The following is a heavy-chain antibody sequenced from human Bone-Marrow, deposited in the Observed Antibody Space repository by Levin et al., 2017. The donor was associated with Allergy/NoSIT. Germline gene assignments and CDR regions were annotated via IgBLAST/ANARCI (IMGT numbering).Heavy chain of an antibody. Sequence: NSSETLSLTCTVFGGSITNYYWSWIRQPPGKGLEWIGHIYYSGSTNYNPALKSRVTILVDTSKNQFSLKLRSVTAADTAVYYCAKNGGIINRIFAYWGQGALVTVSS. CDR3: AKNGGIINRIFAY. J-gene: IGHJ4*02. D-gene: IGHD3-10*01. CDR1: GGSITNYY. CDR2: IYYSGST. V-gene: IGHV4-59*01.